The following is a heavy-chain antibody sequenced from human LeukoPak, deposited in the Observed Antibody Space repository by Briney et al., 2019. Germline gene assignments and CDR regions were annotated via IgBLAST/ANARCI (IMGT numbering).Heavy chain of an antibody. D-gene: IGHD2-2*01. Sequence: GGSLRLSCAASGFTFSSYWMHWVRQAPGKGLVWVSHINSDGSSTDYADSVKGRFTISRDNAKNTLYLQMNSLRAEDTAVYYCARAYCSSTSCHRGYYFDYWGQGTLVTVSS. CDR2: INSDGSST. V-gene: IGHV3-74*01. CDR3: ARAYCSSTSCHRGYYFDY. CDR1: GFTFSSYW. J-gene: IGHJ4*02.